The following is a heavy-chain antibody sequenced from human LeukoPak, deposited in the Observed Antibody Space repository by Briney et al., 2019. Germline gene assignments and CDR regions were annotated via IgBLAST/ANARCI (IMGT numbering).Heavy chain of an antibody. J-gene: IGHJ6*03. CDR3: ARFAYCYYYMDV. CDR1: GGSISSSSYY. CDR2: IYHSGST. Sequence: PSETLSLTCTVSGGSISSSSYYWGWIRQPPGKGLEWIGSIYHSGSTYYNPSLKSRVTISVDTSKNQFSLKLSSVTAADTAVYYCARFAYCYYYMDVWGKGTTVTISS. V-gene: IGHV4-39*07.